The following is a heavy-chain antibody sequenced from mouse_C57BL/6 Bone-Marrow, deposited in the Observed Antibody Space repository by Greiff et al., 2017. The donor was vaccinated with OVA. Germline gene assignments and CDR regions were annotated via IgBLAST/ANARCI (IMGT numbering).Heavy chain of an antibody. J-gene: IGHJ4*01. V-gene: IGHV1-69*01. CDR1: GYTFTSYW. Sequence: VKLQQPGAELVMPGASVKLSCKASGYTFTSYWMHWVKQRPGQGLEWIGEIDPSDSYTNYNQKFKGTSTLTVDKSSSTAYLQLSSLTSEDTAVYYSAGIGPFMDYWGQGTSVTVSS. CDR2: IDPSDSYT. D-gene: IGHD2-14*01. CDR3: AGIGPFMDY.